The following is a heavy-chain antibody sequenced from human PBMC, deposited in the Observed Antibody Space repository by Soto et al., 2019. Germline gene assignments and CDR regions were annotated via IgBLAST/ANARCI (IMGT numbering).Heavy chain of an antibody. V-gene: IGHV1-69*13. Sequence: ASVKVSCKASGGTFSSYAISWVRQAPGQGLEWMGGIIPIFGTANYAQKFQGRVTITADESTSTAYMELSSLRSEDTAVYYCARDWYSSSPNAGWFDPWGQGTLVTVSS. D-gene: IGHD6-13*01. CDR1: GGTFSSYA. CDR2: IIPIFGTA. J-gene: IGHJ5*02. CDR3: ARDWYSSSPNAGWFDP.